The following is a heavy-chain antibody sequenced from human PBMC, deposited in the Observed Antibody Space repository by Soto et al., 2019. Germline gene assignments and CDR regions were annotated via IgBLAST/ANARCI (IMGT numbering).Heavy chain of an antibody. D-gene: IGHD6-25*01. V-gene: IGHV1-2*02. CDR3: LSLQPSGWPGVP. CDR1: GYSFSGYY. CDR2: IYPNTETT. Sequence: QVQLVQSGAETKNPGASVKVSCKASGYSFSGYYIKWVRQAPGQGPEWLGWIYPNTETTDSSKKFKGRVTRTSDMPPGTVYMELRDLRSDATAVYYCLSLQPSGWPGVPWGKGTLVTVPS. J-gene: IGHJ5*02.